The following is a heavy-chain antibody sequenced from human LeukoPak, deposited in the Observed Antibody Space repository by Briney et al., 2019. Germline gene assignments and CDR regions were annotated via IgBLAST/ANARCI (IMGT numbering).Heavy chain of an antibody. CDR1: GYTFTSYG. J-gene: IGHJ4*02. Sequence: GASVKVSCKASGYTFTSYGISWVRQAPGQGLEWMGWISAYNGNTYYAQKLQGRVTMTTDTSTSTAYMELRSLRSDDTAVYYCARDKNIDYYGSGSYELDYWGQGTLVTVSS. CDR2: ISAYNGNT. V-gene: IGHV1-18*01. D-gene: IGHD3-10*01. CDR3: ARDKNIDYYGSGSYELDY.